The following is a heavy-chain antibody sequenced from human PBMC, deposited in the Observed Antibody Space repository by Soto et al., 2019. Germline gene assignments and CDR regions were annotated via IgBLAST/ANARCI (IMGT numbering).Heavy chain of an antibody. CDR3: VRGGYSGYDRYYFDY. CDR2: IYHSGST. CDR1: GYSISRDDF. V-gene: IGHV4-38-2*02. Sequence: SETLSLTCTFSGYSISRDDFWGWIRQPPGKGLEWIASIYHSGSTYFNPSVKSRVSISIDTSKNQFSLRLNSVTAADTAVYYCVRGGYSGYDRYYFDYWGQGTLVTVS. J-gene: IGHJ4*02. D-gene: IGHD5-12*01.